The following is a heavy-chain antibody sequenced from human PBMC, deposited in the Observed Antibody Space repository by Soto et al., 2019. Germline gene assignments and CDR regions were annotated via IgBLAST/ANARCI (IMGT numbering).Heavy chain of an antibody. D-gene: IGHD1-1*01. J-gene: IGHJ4*02. CDR3: ARREGTTGTTVMFDY. CDR1: GGSISSGGYY. Sequence: QVQLQESGPGLVKPSQTLSLTCTVSGGSISSGGYYWSWIRQHPGKGLEWIGYIYYSGSTYYNPSLKSRVTIXXDXTXSQFSLKLSSVTAADTAVYYCARREGTTGTTVMFDYWGQGTLVTVSS. V-gene: IGHV4-31*03. CDR2: IYYSGST.